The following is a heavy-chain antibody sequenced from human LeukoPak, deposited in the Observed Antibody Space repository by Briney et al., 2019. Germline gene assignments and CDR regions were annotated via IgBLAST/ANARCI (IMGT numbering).Heavy chain of an antibody. Sequence: GGSLRLSCAASGFTFDDYAMHWVRQAPGKGPGWVSGISWNSGSIGYADSVKGRFTISRDNAKNSLYLQMNSLRAEDTALYYCAKEGQWLVQGYYFDYWGQGTLVTVSS. CDR1: GFTFDDYA. D-gene: IGHD6-19*01. CDR2: ISWNSGSI. J-gene: IGHJ4*02. CDR3: AKEGQWLVQGYYFDY. V-gene: IGHV3-9*01.